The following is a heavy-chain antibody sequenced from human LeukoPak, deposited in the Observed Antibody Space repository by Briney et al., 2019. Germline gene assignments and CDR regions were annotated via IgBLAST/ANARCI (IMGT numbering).Heavy chain of an antibody. D-gene: IGHD3-10*01. Sequence: HPGGSLRLSCVASGFTFSSYAMSWVRQAPGKGLQWVSSISRGGDSPNYADSVKGRFTISRDNSRNTLYLQVNYLRAEDTAMYYCAKEVYGSGPYYLDYWGQGTLVTVSS. CDR2: ISRGGDSP. CDR3: AKEVYGSGPYYLDY. J-gene: IGHJ4*02. CDR1: GFTFSSYA. V-gene: IGHV3-23*01.